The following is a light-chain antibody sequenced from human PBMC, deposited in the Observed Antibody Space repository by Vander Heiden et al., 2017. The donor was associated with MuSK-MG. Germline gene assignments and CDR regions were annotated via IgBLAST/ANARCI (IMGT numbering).Light chain of an antibody. V-gene: IGKV1-33*01. CDR1: QDISNY. J-gene: IGKJ2*01. CDR3: EQEDNLPYT. CDR2: DAS. Sequence: DIQMTQSPSSLSASVGDRVTITCQASQDISNYLNWYHQKPGKAPKLLIYDASKLETGVRSRFSGSGSGRDFTFTISILQPEDDAKYNCEQEDNLPYTFGQGTKMEIK.